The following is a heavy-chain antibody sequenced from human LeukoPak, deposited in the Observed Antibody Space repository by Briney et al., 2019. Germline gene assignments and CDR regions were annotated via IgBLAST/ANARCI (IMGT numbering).Heavy chain of an antibody. CDR1: GGSISSGGYY. D-gene: IGHD1-26*01. V-gene: IGHV4-30-2*01. Sequence: SETLSLTCTVSGGSISSGGYYWSWIRQPPGKGLEWIGYIYHSGSTYYNPSPKSRVTISVDRSKNRFSLKLSSVTAADTAVYYCARVRVGAYDYWGQGTLVTVSS. J-gene: IGHJ4*02. CDR3: ARVRVGAYDY. CDR2: IYHSGST.